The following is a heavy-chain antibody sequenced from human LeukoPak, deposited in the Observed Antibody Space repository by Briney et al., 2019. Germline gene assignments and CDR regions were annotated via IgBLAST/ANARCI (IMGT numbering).Heavy chain of an antibody. V-gene: IGHV3-23*01. D-gene: IGHD3-10*01. CDR2: ISDSGDST. CDR1: GFTFSSYA. CDR3: ARDIRGSGNYGWFDP. J-gene: IGHJ5*02. Sequence: GGSLRLSCVASGFTFSSYAMSGVRQAPGKGLEWVAAISDSGDSTYYVDSVRGRFTISRDNSKNTLYLQMNSLRVEDTAIYSCARDIRGSGNYGWFDPWGQGTLVTVSS.